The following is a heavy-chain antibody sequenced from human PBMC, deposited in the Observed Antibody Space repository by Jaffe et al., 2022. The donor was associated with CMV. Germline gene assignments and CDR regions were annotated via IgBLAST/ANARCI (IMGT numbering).Heavy chain of an antibody. CDR2: ISSTSEDI. CDR3: AKDGVFLHQEHSGGWRRQYYYYYIDV. V-gene: IGHV3-21*02. D-gene: IGHD2-15*01. Sequence: EIQLVESGGGLVKPGGSLRLSCAASGFSFNNFIMNWVRQAPGKGLEWVASISSTSEDIYYADSVKGRFTISRDNAQNSLYLQINGLTAGDTAVYYCAKDGVFLHQEHSGGWRRQYYYYYIDVWGKGTTVTVSS. J-gene: IGHJ6*03. CDR1: GFSFNNFI.